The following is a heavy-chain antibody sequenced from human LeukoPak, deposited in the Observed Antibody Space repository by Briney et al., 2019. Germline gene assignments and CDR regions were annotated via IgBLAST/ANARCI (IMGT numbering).Heavy chain of an antibody. Sequence: GESLKISCKASGYRFTTNWIGWVRQMPGKGLDWMGIIYPGDSDTRYSPSFQGQVTISADKSSTTAYLQWSSLKASDTAMYYCASRLLGATFDYWGQGTLVTVSS. D-gene: IGHD1-26*01. CDR2: IYPGDSDT. CDR3: ASRLLGATFDY. V-gene: IGHV5-51*01. CDR1: GYRFTTNW. J-gene: IGHJ4*02.